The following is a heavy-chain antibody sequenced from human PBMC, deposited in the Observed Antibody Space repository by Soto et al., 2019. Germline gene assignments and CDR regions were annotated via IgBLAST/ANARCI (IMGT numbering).Heavy chain of an antibody. J-gene: IGHJ5*02. CDR1: GGSISSGGYY. D-gene: IGHD6-13*01. CDR2: IYYSGST. V-gene: IGHV4-31*03. Sequence: QVQLQESGPGLVKPSQTLSLTCTVSGGSISSGGYYWRWIRQHPGKGLEWIGYIYYSGSTYYNPSLKSRVTISVDTSKNQFSLKLSSVTAADTAVYYCARDSQRAGIAAATGFDPWGQGTLVTVSS. CDR3: ARDSQRAGIAAATGFDP.